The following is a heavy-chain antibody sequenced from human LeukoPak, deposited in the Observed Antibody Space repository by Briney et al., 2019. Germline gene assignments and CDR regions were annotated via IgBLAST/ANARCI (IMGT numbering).Heavy chain of an antibody. CDR2: IYYSGST. Sequence: SETLSLTCNVSGDSLSTYYWSWIRQPPGKGLDWIGHIYYSGSTDYNPSLMSRVTISVDTSKNQFSLRLSSVTAADTAVYYCARGGLRGYSYGQRFDYWGQGILVTVSS. D-gene: IGHD5-18*01. J-gene: IGHJ4*02. CDR1: GDSLSTYY. V-gene: IGHV4-59*12. CDR3: ARGGLRGYSYGQRFDY.